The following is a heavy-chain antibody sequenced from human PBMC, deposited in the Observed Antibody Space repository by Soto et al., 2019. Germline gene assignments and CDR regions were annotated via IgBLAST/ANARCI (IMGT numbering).Heavy chain of an antibody. CDR2: VSYDVSNK. J-gene: IGHJ5*02. CDR1: EFTFSSYA. D-gene: IGHD3-16*01. V-gene: IGHV3-30-3*01. Sequence: QVQLVESGGGVVQPGRTLRLSCAASEFTFSSYAIHWVRQAPGKALEWVAVVSYDVSNKYYADSVKGRCTISRDNSKNTLYLQMNSLRAEDTAVYYCARDPAGDYVLNWFDPWGQGTLVTVSS. CDR3: ARDPAGDYVLNWFDP.